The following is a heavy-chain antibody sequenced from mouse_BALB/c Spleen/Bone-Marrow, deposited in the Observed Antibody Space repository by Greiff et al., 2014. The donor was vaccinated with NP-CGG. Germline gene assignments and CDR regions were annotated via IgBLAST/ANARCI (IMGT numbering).Heavy chain of an antibody. J-gene: IGHJ1*01. V-gene: IGHV1-69*02. CDR2: IYPSGSYT. CDR1: GYNFTSYW. CDR3: TRYYGSSHWYFDV. Sequence: QVQLKESGAELVRPGASVKLSCQASGYNFTSYWINWVKQRPGQGPEWVGNIYPSGSYTNYDQKFKDKATLTVDKYSSTAYMQLSSPTSEDSAVYYCTRYYGSSHWYFDVWGAGTTVTVSS. D-gene: IGHD1-1*01.